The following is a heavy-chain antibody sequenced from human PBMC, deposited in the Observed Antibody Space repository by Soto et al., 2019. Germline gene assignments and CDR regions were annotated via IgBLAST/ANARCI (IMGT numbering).Heavy chain of an antibody. CDR2: MWYDGSNK. CDR3: ARERIAAAGTAYFDY. Sequence: QVQLVESGGGVVQPGRSLRLSCAASGFTFSNYGMHWVRQAPGKGLEWVAVMWYDGSNKYYADSVKGRFTISRDTSKNTLYMQMNSLRAEATAVYYCARERIAAAGTAYFDYWGQGTLVTVSS. D-gene: IGHD6-13*01. CDR1: GFTFSNYG. J-gene: IGHJ4*02. V-gene: IGHV3-33*01.